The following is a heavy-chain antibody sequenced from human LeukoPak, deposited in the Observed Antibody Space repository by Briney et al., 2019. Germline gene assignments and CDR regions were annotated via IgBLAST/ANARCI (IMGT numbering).Heavy chain of an antibody. CDR2: ISWNSGST. CDR1: GFTFGDYA. J-gene: IGHJ6*02. Sequence: PGESLRLSCAASGFTFGDYAVRWVRQAPGKGLEWISGISWNSGSTGYADSVKGRFSISRDNAKNSLYLQMNRLRGEDTALYYCAKAREDYYGMDVWGQGTTVTVSS. CDR3: AKAREDYYGMDV. D-gene: IGHD1-26*01. V-gene: IGHV3-9*01.